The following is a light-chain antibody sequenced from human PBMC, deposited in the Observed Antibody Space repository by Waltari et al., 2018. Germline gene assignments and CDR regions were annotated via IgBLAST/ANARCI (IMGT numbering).Light chain of an antibody. V-gene: IGKV3-11*01. CDR3: QQRSNWPFSLT. J-gene: IGKJ4*01. CDR2: EAS. CDR1: QSVSSY. Sequence: EIVLTQSPATLSLSPGERATLSCRASQSVSSYLAWYQQKPGQAPRHLIYEASNRATGIPARFSGSGSGTDFTLTISSLEPEDFAVYYCQQRSNWPFSLTFGGGTKVEIK.